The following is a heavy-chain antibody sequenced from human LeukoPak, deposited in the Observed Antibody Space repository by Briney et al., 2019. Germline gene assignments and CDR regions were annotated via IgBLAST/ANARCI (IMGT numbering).Heavy chain of an antibody. CDR3: AREGYGTGWYQDC. CDR1: GFTFSSYW. D-gene: IGHD6-19*01. CDR2: IKQGGSER. V-gene: IGHV3-7*01. Sequence: GGSLRLSCAASGFTFSSYWMSWVRQAPGKGLEWVANIKQGGSERYYVDSVKGRFTISRDNAKNSPCLQMNSLRAEDTAVYYCAREGYGTGWYQDCWGQGTLVTVSS. J-gene: IGHJ4*02.